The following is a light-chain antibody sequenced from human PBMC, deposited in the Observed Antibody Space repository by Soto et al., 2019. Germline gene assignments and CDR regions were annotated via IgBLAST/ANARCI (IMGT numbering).Light chain of an antibody. J-gene: IGKJ5*01. CDR1: QGIRND. V-gene: IGKV1-17*01. CDR2: AAS. Sequence: ILVTGSRCTLSASVGDRVTITCRASQGIRNDLGWYQQKPGKAPKRLIYAASSLQSGVPSRFSGSGSGTEFTLTISSLQPEDFPTHHSLQHTIHPSPSDPGTGLEIK. CDR3: LQHTIHPSP.